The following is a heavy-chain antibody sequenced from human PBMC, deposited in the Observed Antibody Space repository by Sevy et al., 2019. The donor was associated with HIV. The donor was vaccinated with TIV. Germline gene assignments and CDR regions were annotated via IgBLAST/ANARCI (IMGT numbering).Heavy chain of an antibody. V-gene: IGHV3-7*03. CDR1: GFAFSSHA. D-gene: IGHD3-22*01. J-gene: IGHJ4*02. Sequence: GGSLRLSCAASGFAFSSHAMHWVRQAPGKGLEWVANIKQDESEKYYAASVKGRFTISRDNAKNSVYLQMNSLRPEDTAIYYCARGNSGSFDYWGQGTLVTVSS. CDR2: IKQDESEK. CDR3: ARGNSGSFDY.